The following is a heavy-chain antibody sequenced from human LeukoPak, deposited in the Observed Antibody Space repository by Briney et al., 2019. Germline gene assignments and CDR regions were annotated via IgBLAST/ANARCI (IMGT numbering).Heavy chain of an antibody. CDR3: ARARGVKRTNWFDP. Sequence: SVKVSCKDSGGTFSSYAISWVRQAPGQGLEWMGGIIPIFGTANYAQKFQGRVTITADESTSTAYMELSSLRSEDTAVYYCARARGVKRTNWFDPWGQGTLVTVSS. CDR2: IIPIFGTA. D-gene: IGHD3-10*01. CDR1: GGTFSSYA. J-gene: IGHJ5*02. V-gene: IGHV1-69*01.